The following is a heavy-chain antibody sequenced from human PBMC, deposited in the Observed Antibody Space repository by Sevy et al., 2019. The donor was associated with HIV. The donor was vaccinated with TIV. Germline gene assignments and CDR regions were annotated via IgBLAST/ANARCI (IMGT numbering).Heavy chain of an antibody. V-gene: IGHV3-7*01. J-gene: IGHJ4*02. D-gene: IGHD3-9*01. CDR1: GFTFDTYW. Sequence: GGSLRLSCAASGFTFDTYWMQWVRQAPGQGLEWVANIRQDGNEIYYADSVKGRFTISRDNAKESLYLQMSSLRAEDTAVYYCAREFDGGPDYWGQGTLVTVSS. CDR3: AREFDGGPDY. CDR2: IRQDGNEI.